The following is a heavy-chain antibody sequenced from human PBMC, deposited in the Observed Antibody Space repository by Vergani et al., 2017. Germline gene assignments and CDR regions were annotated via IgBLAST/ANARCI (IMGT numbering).Heavy chain of an antibody. J-gene: IGHJ5*02. Sequence: QVQLQESGPGLVKPSETLSLTCTVSGGSISSYYWSWIRQPPGKGLEWIGYIYYSGSTNYNPSLKSRVTISVDTAKNQFSLMLSAVTAADTAVYYCARVGSSGYYPNWFDPWGQGTLVTVSS. D-gene: IGHD3-22*01. CDR1: GGSISSYY. CDR3: ARVGSSGYYPNWFDP. V-gene: IGHV4-59*08. CDR2: IYYSGST.